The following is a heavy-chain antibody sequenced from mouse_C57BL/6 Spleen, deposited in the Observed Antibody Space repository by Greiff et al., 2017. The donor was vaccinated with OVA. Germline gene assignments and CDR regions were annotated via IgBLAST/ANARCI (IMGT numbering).Heavy chain of an antibody. CDR3: TRGDGSRRNWDY. D-gene: IGHD1-1*01. CDR1: GFTFSSYA. CDR2: ISSGGDYI. J-gene: IGHJ2*01. V-gene: IGHV5-9-1*02. Sequence: EVPLVESGEGLVKPGGSLKLSCAASGFTFSSYAMSWVRQTPEKRLEWVAYISSGGDYIFYADTVKGRFTSSRDKARNTLYLQMRSLKSEDKAMYYCTRGDGSRRNWDYWGQGTTLTVSS.